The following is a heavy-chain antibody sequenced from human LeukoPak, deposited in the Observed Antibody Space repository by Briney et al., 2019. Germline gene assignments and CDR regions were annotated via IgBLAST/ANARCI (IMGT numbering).Heavy chain of an antibody. J-gene: IGHJ6*03. CDR3: ARGGRYSLNYYYYMDV. Sequence: MTSETLSLTCTVSGYSISSGYYWGWIRQPPGKGLEWIGSIYHSGSTYYNPSLKSRVTISVDTSKNQFSLKLRSVTAADTAVYYCARGGRYSLNYYYYMDVGGKGTTVTVSS. CDR2: IYHSGST. D-gene: IGHD5-18*01. CDR1: GYSISSGYY. V-gene: IGHV4-38-2*02.